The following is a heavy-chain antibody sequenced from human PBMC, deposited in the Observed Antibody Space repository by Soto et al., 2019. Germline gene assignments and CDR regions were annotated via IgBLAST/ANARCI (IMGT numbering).Heavy chain of an antibody. V-gene: IGHV1-69*01. CDR2: IIHIFGTA. D-gene: IGHD3-16*01. Sequence: QVELVQSGAEVKKPGSSVKVSCKASGGTFSSYAISWVRQAPGQGLEWMGGIIHIFGTANYAQKFQGRVTITADESTSTAYMELSSLRSEDKDVYYCAREEGERWLQRDYWGQGTMVTVSS. CDR1: GGTFSSYA. J-gene: IGHJ4*02. CDR3: AREEGERWLQRDY.